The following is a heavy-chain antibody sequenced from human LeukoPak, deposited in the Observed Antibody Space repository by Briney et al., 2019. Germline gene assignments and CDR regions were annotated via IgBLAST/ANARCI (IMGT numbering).Heavy chain of an antibody. Sequence: PGGSLRLSCAASGFTFSSYWMTWVRQAPGKGLEWVANINQDGSEKYYVDSVKGRFTISRDNANNSLYLQMNSLRAEDTAVYFCAKEGGSGYQNWGQGTLVTVSS. CDR1: GFTFSSYW. V-gene: IGHV3-7*01. CDR2: INQDGSEK. CDR3: AKEGGSGYQN. J-gene: IGHJ4*02. D-gene: IGHD3-22*01.